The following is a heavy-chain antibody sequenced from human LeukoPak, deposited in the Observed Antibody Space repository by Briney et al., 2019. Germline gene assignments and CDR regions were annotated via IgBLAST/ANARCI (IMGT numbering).Heavy chain of an antibody. Sequence: GGSLRLSCAASGFTFSSYNMNWVRQAPGMGLERVSFISSTGNTIYYADSVKGRFTISRDNAKNSLYLQMNSLRAEDTAVYYCARVKYSRVVGAFDYWGQGTLVTVSS. J-gene: IGHJ4*02. CDR1: GFTFSSYN. D-gene: IGHD6-6*01. CDR2: ISSTGNTI. V-gene: IGHV3-48*04. CDR3: ARVKYSRVVGAFDY.